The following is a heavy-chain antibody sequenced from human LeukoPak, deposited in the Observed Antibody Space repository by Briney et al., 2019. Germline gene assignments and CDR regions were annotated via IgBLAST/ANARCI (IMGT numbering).Heavy chain of an antibody. Sequence: ASVKVSCKASGYTFTSYYIHWVRHAPGQGLEWMGIINPSGGSTSYAQKFQGRVTMTRDTSTSTVYMELSSLRSEETAVYYCAREDSSGWYVFDYWGQGTLVTVSS. V-gene: IGHV1-46*01. J-gene: IGHJ4*02. CDR1: GYTFTSYY. CDR3: AREDSSGWYVFDY. CDR2: INPSGGST. D-gene: IGHD6-19*01.